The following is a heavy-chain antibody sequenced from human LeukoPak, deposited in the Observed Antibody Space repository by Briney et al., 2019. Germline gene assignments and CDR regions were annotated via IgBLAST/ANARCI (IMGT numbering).Heavy chain of an antibody. D-gene: IGHD2-15*01. CDR2: INHSGST. V-gene: IGHV4-34*01. J-gene: IGHJ3*02. CDR3: ARFPCSGDSCYSGIRAFDI. Sequence: PSETLSLTCAVYGGSFSTYYRNWIRQSPGKGLEWIGEINHSGSTNSNPSLKSRVTILIDTSKNQFSLKLSSVTAADTAVYYCARFPCSGDSCYSGIRAFDIWGQGTMVIVSS. CDR1: GGSFSTYY.